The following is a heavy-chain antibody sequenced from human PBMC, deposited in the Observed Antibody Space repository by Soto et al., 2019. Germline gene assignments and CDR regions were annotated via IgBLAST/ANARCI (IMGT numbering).Heavy chain of an antibody. J-gene: IGHJ5*02. CDR2: ISYGGSNK. Sequence: PGGSRRRSCAASGFTYRSYAMHWVRHARRKGLEWVAGISYGGSNKYYADSVKGRFTISRDNSKNTLYLQMNSLRAEDTAVYYCARAGRPYSSSSWFDPWGQGTLVTVSS. V-gene: IGHV3-30-3*01. D-gene: IGHD6-6*01. CDR3: ARAGRPYSSSSWFDP. CDR1: GFTYRSYA.